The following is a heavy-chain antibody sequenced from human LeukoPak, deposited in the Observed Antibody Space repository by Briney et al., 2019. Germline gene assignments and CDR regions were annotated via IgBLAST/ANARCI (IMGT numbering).Heavy chain of an antibody. CDR2: IDWDSSNI. CDR1: GFTFSSYA. D-gene: IGHD3-10*01. J-gene: IGHJ6*03. V-gene: IGHV3-21*01. CDR3: ARGRGYYMDV. Sequence: GGSLRLSCAASGFTFSSYAMSWVRQAPGKGLEWVSGIDWDSSNIGYADSVKGRFTISRDNAKNSLYLQMNSLRAEDTAVYYCARGRGYYMDVWGKGTTVTISS.